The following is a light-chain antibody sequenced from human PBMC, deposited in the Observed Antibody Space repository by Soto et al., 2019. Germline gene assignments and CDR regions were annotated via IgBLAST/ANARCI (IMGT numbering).Light chain of an antibody. J-gene: IGLJ2*01. CDR1: SSDVGSYNL. CDR3: CSYAGSRNLL. Sequence: QSVLTQPASVSGSPGQSITISCTGSSSDVGSYNLVSWYQQHPGKAPKVIIYEDSKRPSGVSNRFSGSKSGNTASLTVSGLQAEDEAEYYCCSYAGSRNLLFGGGTKLTVL. CDR2: EDS. V-gene: IGLV2-23*01.